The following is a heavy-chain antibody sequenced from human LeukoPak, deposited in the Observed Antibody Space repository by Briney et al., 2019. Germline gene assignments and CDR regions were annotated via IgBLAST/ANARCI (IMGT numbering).Heavy chain of an antibody. CDR1: RFTFGSYS. V-gene: IGHV3-21*01. CDR3: ARASKYYYDSSGYPLDY. J-gene: IGHJ4*02. Sequence: PGGSLRLSCAASRFTFGSYSMIWVRQAPGKGLEWVSSISSSSSSIYYADSVKGRFTISRDNAKNSLYLQMNSLRAEDTAVYYCARASKYYYDSSGYPLDYWGQGTLVTVSS. CDR2: ISSSSSSI. D-gene: IGHD3-22*01.